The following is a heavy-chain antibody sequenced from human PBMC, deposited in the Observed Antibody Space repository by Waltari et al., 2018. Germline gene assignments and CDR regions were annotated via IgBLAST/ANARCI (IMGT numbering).Heavy chain of an antibody. CDR1: GDSLTATF. J-gene: IGHJ5*02. Sequence: QVLLQESGPGLVKPSETLSLTCSVSGDSLTATFWSWIRQSPGRGLAWIGYVYSTGDTNYRASLRSRVTISVDTSKNQFSLRLTSMTPADTAVYYCARFHGENPFFLDSWGQGTLVTVSS. CDR2: VYSTGDT. CDR3: ARFHGENPFFLDS. V-gene: IGHV4-59*01. D-gene: IGHD3-3*01.